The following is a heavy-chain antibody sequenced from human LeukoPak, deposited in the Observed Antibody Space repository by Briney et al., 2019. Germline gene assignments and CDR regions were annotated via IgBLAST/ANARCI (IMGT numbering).Heavy chain of an antibody. CDR2: IYYSGST. V-gene: IGHV4-59*01. Sequence: SETLSLTCTVSGGSISSYSWSWIRQPPGKGLEWIGYIYYSGSTNYNPSLKSRVTISVDTSKNQFSLKLSSVTAADTAVYYCAKWTEGGAFDSWGQGTMLIVSS. CDR3: AKWTEGGAFDS. CDR1: GGSISSYS. D-gene: IGHD1-26*01. J-gene: IGHJ3*01.